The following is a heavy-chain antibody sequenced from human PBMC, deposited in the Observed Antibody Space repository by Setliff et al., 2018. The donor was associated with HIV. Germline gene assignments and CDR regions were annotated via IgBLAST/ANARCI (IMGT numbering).Heavy chain of an antibody. D-gene: IGHD3-9*01. CDR1: GESFSGYY. V-gene: IGHV4-34*01. J-gene: IGHJ6*03. Sequence: PSETLSLTCAVYGESFSGYYWSWIRQPPGKGLEWIGEINHRRSTNYNPSLKSRVTISVDTSKNQFSLKLSSVTAADTAVYYCARGSRYYDILTGYYRDYYYMDVWGKGTTVTVSS. CDR3: ARGSRYYDILTGYYRDYYYMDV. CDR2: INHRRST.